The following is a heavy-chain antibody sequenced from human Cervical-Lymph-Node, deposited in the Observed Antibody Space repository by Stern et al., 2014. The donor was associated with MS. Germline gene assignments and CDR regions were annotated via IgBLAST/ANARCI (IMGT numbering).Heavy chain of an antibody. Sequence: EVQLVQSGGGLVQPGGSLRLSCAASGFTFDDYAMHWVRQVPGKGLEWVSGIWWNSIDIRYADSVKGRFTISRVNAKNSLYLQMNGLRPEDTALYFCAKAMDCMSTTCSRFDPWGRGTLVTVSS. CDR3: AKAMDCMSTTCSRFDP. V-gene: IGHV3-9*01. J-gene: IGHJ5*02. CDR1: GFTFDDYA. D-gene: IGHD2-2*01. CDR2: IWWNSIDI.